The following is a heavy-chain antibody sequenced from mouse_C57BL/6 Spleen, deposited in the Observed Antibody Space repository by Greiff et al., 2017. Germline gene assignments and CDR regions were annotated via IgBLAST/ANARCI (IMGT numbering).Heavy chain of an antibody. CDR1: GYTFTDYN. CDR3: ATTVVEGGYYFDY. CDR2: INPNNGGT. J-gene: IGHJ2*01. Sequence: VQLQQSGPELVKPGASVKIPCKASGYTFTDYNMDWVKQSHGKSLEWIGDINPNNGGTIYNQKFKGKATLTVDKSSSPAYMELRSLTSEDTAVYYCATTVVEGGYYFDYWGQGTTLTVSS. D-gene: IGHD1-1*01. V-gene: IGHV1-18*01.